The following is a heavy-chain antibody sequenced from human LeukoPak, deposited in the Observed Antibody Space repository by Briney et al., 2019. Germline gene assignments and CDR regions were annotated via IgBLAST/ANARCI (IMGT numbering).Heavy chain of an antibody. CDR2: ISDNGYST. Sequence: GGSLRLSCEASGFTFSSYSMHWVRQAPGKGLEYVSAISDNGYSTYYADSVQGRFTISRDSSKNTLYLQMGSLKVEDMAVYYCARVGTSGYFDYWGQGTLVTVSS. D-gene: IGHD5-12*01. J-gene: IGHJ4*02. CDR3: ARVGTSGYFDY. V-gene: IGHV3-64*02. CDR1: GFTFSSYS.